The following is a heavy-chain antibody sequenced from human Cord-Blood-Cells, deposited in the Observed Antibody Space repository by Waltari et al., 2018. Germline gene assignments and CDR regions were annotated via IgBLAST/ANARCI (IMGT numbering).Heavy chain of an antibody. CDR3: ARETRGIAARPFAFDI. D-gene: IGHD6-6*01. CDR1: GGPFSSYA. J-gene: IGHJ3*02. CDR2: IIPIFGTA. Sequence: QVQLVQSGAEVKKPGSSVKVSCKASGGPFSSYAISWVRQAPGQGLEWMGGIIPIFGTANYAQKFQGRVTITADESTSTAYMELSSLRSEDTAVYYCARETRGIAARPFAFDIWGQGTMVTVSS. V-gene: IGHV1-69*12.